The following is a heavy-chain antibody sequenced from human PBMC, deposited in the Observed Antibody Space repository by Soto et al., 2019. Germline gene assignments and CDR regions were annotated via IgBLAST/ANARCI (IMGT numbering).Heavy chain of an antibody. CDR3: ARIRIAVAGGYYFDY. J-gene: IGHJ4*02. V-gene: IGHV2-70*11. Sequence: GPTLVNPTQTLTLTCTFSGFSLSTSGMCVSWIRQPPGKALEWLARIDWDDDKYYSTSLKTRLTISKDTSKNQVVLTMTNMDPVDTATYYCARIRIAVAGGYYFDYWGQGTLVTVS. D-gene: IGHD6-19*01. CDR2: IDWDDDK. CDR1: GFSLSTSGMC.